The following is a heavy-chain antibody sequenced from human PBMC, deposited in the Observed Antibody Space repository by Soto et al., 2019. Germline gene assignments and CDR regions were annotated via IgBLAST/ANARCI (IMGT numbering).Heavy chain of an antibody. Sequence: QVQLVESGGGLVKPGGSLRLSCAASGFTFSDYYMSWVRQAPGKGLEWVSYISSISTYANYADSVKGRFTISRDNAKHSLDLQMNSLRDDDTALYYCARLADCSNNICSYGMDVWGQGTTVTVSS. D-gene: IGHD4-4*01. J-gene: IGHJ6*02. CDR3: ARLADCSNNICSYGMDV. CDR1: GFTFSDYY. CDR2: ISSISTYA. V-gene: IGHV3-11*06.